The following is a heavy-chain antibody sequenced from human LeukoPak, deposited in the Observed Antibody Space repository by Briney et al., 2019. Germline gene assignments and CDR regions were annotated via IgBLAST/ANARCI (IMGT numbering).Heavy chain of an antibody. CDR3: ARRFGSGSYRAYYFDY. D-gene: IGHD3-10*01. J-gene: IGHJ4*02. CDR2: IFSGGNT. Sequence: GGSLRLSCAASGFTVSSNYMGWVRQAPGKGLQWVSFIFSGGNTYYADSVKGRFIISRDNSKNTLYLQMNSLRVEDTAVYYCARRFGSGSYRAYYFDYWGQGTLVTVSS. CDR1: GFTVSSNY. V-gene: IGHV3-66*01.